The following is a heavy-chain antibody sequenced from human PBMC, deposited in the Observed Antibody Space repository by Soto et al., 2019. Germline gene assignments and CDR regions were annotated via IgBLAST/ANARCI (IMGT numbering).Heavy chain of an antibody. D-gene: IGHD2-21*02. CDR3: ARDGAVSYCGGDCSNQNYYGMDV. Sequence: SETLSLTCTVSGGSIISGDYYWIWIRQPPGKGLEWIGYIYYSGCTYYNPSLKSRVTISVDTSKNQFSLKLSSVTAADTAVYYCARDGAVSYCGGDCSNQNYYGMDVWGQGTTVTVSS. J-gene: IGHJ6*02. CDR2: IYYSGCT. CDR1: GGSIISGDYY. V-gene: IGHV4-30-4*01.